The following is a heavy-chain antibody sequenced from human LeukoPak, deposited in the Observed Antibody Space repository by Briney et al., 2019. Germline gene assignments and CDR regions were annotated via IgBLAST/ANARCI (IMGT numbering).Heavy chain of an antibody. V-gene: IGHV3-30-3*01. D-gene: IGHD3-10*01. CDR1: GFTFSTYA. Sequence: SLRLSCAASGFTFSTYAMHWVRQGPGKGLEWVAVISYDGSNKYYADSVKGRFTISRDNSQNTLYLQMSSLSAEDTAVYYCARTTTPHYYGSGSYALGYWGQGTLVTVPS. CDR3: ARTTTPHYYGSGSYALGY. J-gene: IGHJ4*02. CDR2: ISYDGSNK.